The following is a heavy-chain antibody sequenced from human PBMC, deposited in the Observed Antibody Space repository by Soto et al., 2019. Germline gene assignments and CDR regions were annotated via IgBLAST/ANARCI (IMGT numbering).Heavy chain of an antibody. CDR2: IIPLFGIA. Sequence: SVKFSFKASGGTFSQFAVSWVRRAPGQGLDWKGGIIPLFGIAKYAPKFEDRVTIIADDSTNTASMDLSGLRSEDTAVYYCAASVRDVLGYDYKDTEGFDIWGQGTLVTV. J-gene: IGHJ3*02. D-gene: IGHD3-10*01. V-gene: IGHV1-69*13. CDR3: AASVRDVLGYDYKDTEGFDI. CDR1: GGTFSQFA.